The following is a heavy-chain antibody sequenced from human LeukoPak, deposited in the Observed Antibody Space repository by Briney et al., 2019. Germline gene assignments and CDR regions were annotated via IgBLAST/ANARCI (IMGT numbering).Heavy chain of an antibody. Sequence: ASVKVSCKASGYTFTSYAMNWVRQAPGQGLEWMGWINTNTGNPTYAQGFTGRFVFSLDTSVSTAYLQISSLKTEDTAVYYCAVLSYDSSGYYCPFDYWGQGTLVTVSS. D-gene: IGHD3-22*01. J-gene: IGHJ4*02. CDR1: GYTFTSYA. CDR2: INTNTGNP. CDR3: AVLSYDSSGYYCPFDY. V-gene: IGHV7-4-1*02.